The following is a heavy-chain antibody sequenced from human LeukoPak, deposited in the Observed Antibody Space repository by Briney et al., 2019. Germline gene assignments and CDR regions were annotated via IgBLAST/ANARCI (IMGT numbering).Heavy chain of an antibody. Sequence: PSETLSLTCTVSGGSISSYYWSWIRQPPGKGLEWIGYMYYSGSTNYNPSLKSRVTISVDTSKNQFSLKLSSVTSADTAVYYCARGNGWYYYWGQGTLVTVSS. CDR3: ARGNGWYYY. D-gene: IGHD6-19*01. CDR2: MYYSGST. CDR1: GGSISSYY. J-gene: IGHJ4*02. V-gene: IGHV4-59*01.